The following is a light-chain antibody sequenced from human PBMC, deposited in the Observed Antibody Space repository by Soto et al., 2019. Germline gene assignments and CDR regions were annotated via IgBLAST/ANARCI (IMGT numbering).Light chain of an antibody. V-gene: IGKV1-33*01. J-gene: IGKJ5*01. CDR1: QDISDF. CDR3: QQYDDLPIT. CDR2: DAS. Sequence: DIQMTQSPSSVFASVGDRVTITCQASQDISDFLNWYHQKPGKAPKVLIYDASNLQTRVPSSFSGRRSATDFIITISSLQPDDSGTYYCQQYDDLPITFGQGTRLEIK.